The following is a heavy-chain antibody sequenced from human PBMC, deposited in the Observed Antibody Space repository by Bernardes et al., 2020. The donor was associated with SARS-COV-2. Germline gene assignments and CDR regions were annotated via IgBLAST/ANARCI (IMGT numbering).Heavy chain of an antibody. D-gene: IGHD2-2*01. Sequence: GSLRLSCAASGFTFSSYAMSWVRQAPGKGLEWVSAISGSGGSTYYADSVKGRFTISRDNSKNTLYLQMNSLRAEDTAVYYCADGEAPRNGRPAANVPLDYWGQGTLVTVSS. J-gene: IGHJ4*02. CDR2: ISGSGGST. CDR1: GFTFSSYA. V-gene: IGHV3-23*01. CDR3: ADGEAPRNGRPAANVPLDY.